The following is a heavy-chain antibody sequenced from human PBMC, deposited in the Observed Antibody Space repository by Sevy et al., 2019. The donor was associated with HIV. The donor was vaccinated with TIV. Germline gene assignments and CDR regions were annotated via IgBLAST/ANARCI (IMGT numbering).Heavy chain of an antibody. CDR2: TSYNGRNK. CDR1: GFTFSNYA. CDR3: ARESKDAFDI. V-gene: IGHV3-30-3*01. J-gene: IGHJ3*02. Sequence: GRSLRLSCTASGFTFSNYAMHWVRQAPGKGLEWVAFTSYNGRNKYYADSVKGRFTISRDNSKNTLSLQMNSLRAEDTAVYYCARESKDAFDIWGQGTMVTVSS.